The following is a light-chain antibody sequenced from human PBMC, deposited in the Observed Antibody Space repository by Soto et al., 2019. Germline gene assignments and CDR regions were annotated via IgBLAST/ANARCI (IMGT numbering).Light chain of an antibody. CDR1: SSDVGGNY. V-gene: IGLV1-47*01. J-gene: IGLJ2*01. CDR2: WNS. CDR3: AAYYGSLNPVV. Sequence: QSALTQPPSASGSVGQRVTISCSGTSSDVGGNYVYWYQQLQGTVAQLLMYWNSKRPSGVPDRFSGSKSGNSASLATSGLRSEDEADYYCAAYYGSLNPVVFGVGTKLTVL.